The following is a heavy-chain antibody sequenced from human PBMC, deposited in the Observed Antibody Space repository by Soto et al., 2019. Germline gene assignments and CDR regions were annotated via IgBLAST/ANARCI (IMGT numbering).Heavy chain of an antibody. V-gene: IGHV3-7*01. Sequence: EVQLVESGGGLVQPGGSLRLSCVASGFTFTRYWMSWVRQAPGKGLEWVANINQDGSEKNYVDSVKGRFTISRDNAKNSLYVQMSSLGVEYRAVYYCARDSSPWAGGVFGIEYWGKGTLVTVSS. CDR2: INQDGSEK. CDR1: GFTFTRYW. D-gene: IGHD3-16*01. CDR3: ARDSSPWAGGVFGIEY. J-gene: IGHJ4*02.